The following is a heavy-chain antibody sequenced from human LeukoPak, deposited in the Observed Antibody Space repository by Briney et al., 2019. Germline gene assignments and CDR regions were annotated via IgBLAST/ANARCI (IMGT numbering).Heavy chain of an antibody. J-gene: IGHJ3*01. CDR2: ITSSSTSI. D-gene: IGHD2-2*03. V-gene: IGHV3-21*01. Sequence: PGGTLRLSCAASGFTFSTYSMNWVRQAPGKGLEWVSSITSSSTSIYFADSVKGRFTISRDNAKNSLYLQMNSLRAEDTAVYYCARGLGYCTSTTCSDAFDLWGQGTMVTVSS. CDR3: ARGLGYCTSTTCSDAFDL. CDR1: GFTFSTYS.